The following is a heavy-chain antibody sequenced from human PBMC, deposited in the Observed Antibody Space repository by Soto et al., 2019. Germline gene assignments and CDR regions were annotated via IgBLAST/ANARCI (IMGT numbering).Heavy chain of an antibody. CDR1: GGSISSGGYS. CDR2: IYHSGRT. D-gene: IGHD7-27*01. V-gene: IGHV4-30-2*01. CDR3: ARESNAHFDY. Sequence: PSETLSLTCAVSGGSISSGGYSWSWIRQPPGKGLEWIGYIYHSGRTYYNPSLKSRVTISVDRSKNQFSLTVSSVTAADTAVYYCARESNAHFDYWGQGTMVTVS. J-gene: IGHJ4*02.